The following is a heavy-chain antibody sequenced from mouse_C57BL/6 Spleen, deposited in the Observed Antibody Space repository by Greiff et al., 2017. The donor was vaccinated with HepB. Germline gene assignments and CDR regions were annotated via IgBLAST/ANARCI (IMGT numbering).Heavy chain of an antibody. CDR1: GYTFTSYG. CDR2: IYPRSGNT. Sequence: QVHVKQSGAELARPGASVKLSCKASGYTFTSYGISWVKQRTGQGLEWIGEIYPRSGNTYYNEKFKGKATLTADKSSSTAYMELRSLTSEDSAVYFCARRVTTVVATAMDYWGQGTSVTVSS. J-gene: IGHJ4*01. D-gene: IGHD1-1*01. CDR3: ARRVTTVVATAMDY. V-gene: IGHV1-81*01.